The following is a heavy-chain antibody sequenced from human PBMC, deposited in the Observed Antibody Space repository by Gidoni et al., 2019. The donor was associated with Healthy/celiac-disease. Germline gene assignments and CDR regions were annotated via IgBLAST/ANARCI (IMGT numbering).Heavy chain of an antibody. CDR1: GGTFSSYA. D-gene: IGHD3-22*01. Sequence: QVQLVQSGAEVKKPGSSVKVSCKASGGTFSSYAISWVRQAPGQGLEWMGGIIPIFGTANYAQKFQGRVTITADESTSTAYMELSSLRSEDTAVYYCAREGSYYDSSGYLPDAFDIWGQGTMVTVSS. J-gene: IGHJ3*02. CDR3: AREGSYYDSSGYLPDAFDI. CDR2: IIPIFGTA. V-gene: IGHV1-69*01.